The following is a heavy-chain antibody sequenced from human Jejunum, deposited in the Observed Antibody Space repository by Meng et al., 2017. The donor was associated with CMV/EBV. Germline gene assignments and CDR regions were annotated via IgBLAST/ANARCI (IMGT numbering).Heavy chain of an antibody. CDR2: ITGTGGST. V-gene: IGHV3-23*01. D-gene: IGHD1-26*01. CDR1: FTVSSYV. J-gene: IGHJ4*02. Sequence: FTVSSYVMIGVRQAPGEGLEWVSSITGTGGSTYYADSVKGRFTISRDNSKNTLYLQMDSLRDEDTAVYYCAKCPPRYSGSTYYLDYWGQGTLVTVSS. CDR3: AKCPPRYSGSTYYLDY.